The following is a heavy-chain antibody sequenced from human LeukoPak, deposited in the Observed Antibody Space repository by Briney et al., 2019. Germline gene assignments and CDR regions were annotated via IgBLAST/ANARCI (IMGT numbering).Heavy chain of an antibody. V-gene: IGHV4-61*02. CDR2: IYTSGST. CDR3: ASRDGEESYYYYYGMDV. J-gene: IGHJ6*02. D-gene: IGHD4-17*01. Sequence: SQTLSLTCTVSGGSISSGSYYWSWIRQPAGKGLEWIGRIYTSGSTNYNPSLKSRVTISVDTSKNQFSLKLSSVTAADTAVYYCASRDGEESYYYYYGMDVWGQGTTVTVSS. CDR1: GGSISSGSYY.